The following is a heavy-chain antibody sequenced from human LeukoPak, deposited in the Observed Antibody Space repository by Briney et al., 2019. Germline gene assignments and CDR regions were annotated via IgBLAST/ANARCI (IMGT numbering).Heavy chain of an antibody. V-gene: IGHV1-2*02. D-gene: IGHD2-2*01. J-gene: IGHJ4*02. CDR2: INPNSGGT. CDR1: GYTFTGYY. CDR3: ARGYCSSTSCYEGY. Sequence: ASVKVSCEASGYTFTGYYMHWVRQAPGQGLEWMGWINPNSGGTNYAQKFQGRVTMTRDTSISTAYMELSRLRSDDTAVYYCARGYCSSTSCYEGYWGQGTLVTVSS.